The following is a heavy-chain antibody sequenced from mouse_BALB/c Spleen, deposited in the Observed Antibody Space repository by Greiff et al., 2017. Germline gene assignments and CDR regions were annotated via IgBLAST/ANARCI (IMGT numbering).Heavy chain of an antibody. CDR2: IWAGGST. Sequence: QVQLKESGPGLVAPSQSLSITCTVSGFSLTSDGVHWVRQPPGKGLEWLGVIWAGGSTNYNSALMSRLSISKDNSKSQVFLKMNSLQTDDTAMYYCAREDDGYTGFAYWGQGTLVTVSA. CDR1: GFSLTSDG. D-gene: IGHD2-3*01. CDR3: AREDDGYTGFAY. J-gene: IGHJ3*01. V-gene: IGHV2-9*02.